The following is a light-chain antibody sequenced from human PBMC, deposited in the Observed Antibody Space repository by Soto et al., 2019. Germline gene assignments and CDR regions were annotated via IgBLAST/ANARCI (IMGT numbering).Light chain of an antibody. CDR2: EVS. Sequence: QSVLTQPASVSMSLGQSITISCTGSSSDIGGHEYVSWYQQHPGAAPKLLIFEVSRRPSGVSSRFSGSKSGNTASLTISGLQAEDQVDYYCSSYSSGSVLYVFGTGTKATVL. J-gene: IGLJ1*01. CDR1: SSDIGGHEY. CDR3: SSYSSGSVLYV. V-gene: IGLV2-14*03.